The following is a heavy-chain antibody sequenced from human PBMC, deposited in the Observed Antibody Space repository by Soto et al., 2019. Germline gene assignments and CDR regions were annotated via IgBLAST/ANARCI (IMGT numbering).Heavy chain of an antibody. Sequence: SVKVSCKASGGTFSSYTISWVRQAPGQGLEWMGRIIPILGIANYAQKFQGRVTITADKSTSTAYMELSSLRSEDTAVYYCARVGCSSTSCSSWFDPWGQGTLVTVSS. D-gene: IGHD2-2*01. J-gene: IGHJ5*02. CDR3: ARVGCSSTSCSSWFDP. CDR1: GGTFSSYT. V-gene: IGHV1-69*02. CDR2: IIPILGIA.